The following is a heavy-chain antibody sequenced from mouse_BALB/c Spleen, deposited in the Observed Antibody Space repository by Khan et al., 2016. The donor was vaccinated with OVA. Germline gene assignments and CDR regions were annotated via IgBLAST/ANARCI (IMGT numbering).Heavy chain of an antibody. V-gene: IGHV1-4*01. J-gene: IGHJ3*01. D-gene: IGHD2-14*01. CDR1: GYTFTSYT. CDR2: INPSNGYT. CDR3: VRDGAYHRNDGWFAY. Sequence: QVQLKESGAELARPGASVKMSCKASGYTFTSYTIHWIKKRPGPGLEWIGYINPSNGYTNYNQTFKDKATLTTDKSSTTAYLQLSSLTSDDSAVYNCVRDGAYHRNDGWFAYWGQGTLVTVSA.